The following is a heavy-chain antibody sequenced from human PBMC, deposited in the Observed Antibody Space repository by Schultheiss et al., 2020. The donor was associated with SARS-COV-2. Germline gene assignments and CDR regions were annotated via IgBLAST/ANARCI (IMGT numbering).Heavy chain of an antibody. J-gene: IGHJ4*02. CDR3: ARASPLADFWSGYYP. D-gene: IGHD3-3*01. Sequence: GGSLRLSCAASGFTFSSYEMNWVRQAPGKGLEWVSVIYSGGSTYYADSVKGRFTISRDNSKNTLYLQMNSLRAEDTAVYYCARASPLADFWSGYYPWGQGTLVTVSS. CDR1: GFTFSSYE. V-gene: IGHV3-66*01. CDR2: IYSGGST.